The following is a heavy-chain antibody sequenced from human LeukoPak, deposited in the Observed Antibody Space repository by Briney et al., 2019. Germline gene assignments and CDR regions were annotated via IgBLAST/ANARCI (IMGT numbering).Heavy chain of an antibody. Sequence: QTGGSLRLSCAASGFTFSSYAMSWVRQAPGKGLEWVSAISGSGGSTYYADSVKGRFTISRDNSKNTPYLQMNSLRAEDTAVYYCAKVLVLVSANRYYFDYWGQGTLVTVSS. V-gene: IGHV3-23*01. CDR1: GFTFSSYA. CDR2: ISGSGGST. J-gene: IGHJ4*02. D-gene: IGHD2-15*01. CDR3: AKVLVLVSANRYYFDY.